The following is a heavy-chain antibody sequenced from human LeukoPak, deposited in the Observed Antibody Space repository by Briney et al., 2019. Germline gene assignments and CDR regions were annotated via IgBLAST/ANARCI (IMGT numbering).Heavy chain of an antibody. V-gene: IGHV5-51*01. CDR1: GYSFTNYW. CDR2: IHPSNSDT. CDR3: VSRSGPAAFDI. Sequence: GESLKTSCKGSGYSFTNYWIGWVRQMPGKGLEWMGIIHPSNSDTRYSPSFQGQVTISADKSISTAYLQWSSLKASDTAMYYCVSRSGPAAFDIWAQGTMVTVSS. D-gene: IGHD2-15*01. J-gene: IGHJ3*02.